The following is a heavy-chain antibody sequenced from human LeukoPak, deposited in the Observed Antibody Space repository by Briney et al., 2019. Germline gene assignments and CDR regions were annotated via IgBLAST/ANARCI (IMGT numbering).Heavy chain of an antibody. J-gene: IGHJ4*02. Sequence: ASVKVSCKASGYTFTSYDINWVRQATGQGLEWMGWMNPNSGNTGYAQKFQGRVTITRNTSISTAYMELSSLRSEDTAVYYCARGLSSSWYGWGAGYYFDYWGQGTLVTVSS. CDR2: MNPNSGNT. CDR3: ARGLSSSWYGWGAGYYFDY. V-gene: IGHV1-8*03. D-gene: IGHD6-13*01. CDR1: GYTFTSYD.